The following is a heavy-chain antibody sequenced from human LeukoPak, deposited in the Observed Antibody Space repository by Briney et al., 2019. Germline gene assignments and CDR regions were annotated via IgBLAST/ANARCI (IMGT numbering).Heavy chain of an antibody. CDR2: IIPIFGTA. Sequence: GASVKVSCKASGYTFTSYAISWVRQAPGQGLEWMGGIIPIFGTANYAQKFQGRVTITADESTSTAYMELSSLRSEDTAVYYCARALNYYDSSGYFTDYWGQGTLVTVSS. CDR1: GYTFTSYA. V-gene: IGHV1-69*13. J-gene: IGHJ4*02. CDR3: ARALNYYDSSGYFTDY. D-gene: IGHD3-22*01.